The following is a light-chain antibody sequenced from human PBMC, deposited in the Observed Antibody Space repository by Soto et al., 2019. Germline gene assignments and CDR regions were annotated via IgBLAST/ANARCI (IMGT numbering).Light chain of an antibody. V-gene: IGKV3-20*01. CDR3: QQYGTSPYP. J-gene: IGKJ2*01. CDR1: QSVSNTY. CDR2: GTS. Sequence: EIVLTQSPGTLSLSPGERATLSCRASQSVSNTYLAWYQQKPGQAPRLLIYGTSSRATGIPDRFSGSGSGTDFPLTISRLEPEDFAVYYCQQYGTSPYPFGHGTKLEIK.